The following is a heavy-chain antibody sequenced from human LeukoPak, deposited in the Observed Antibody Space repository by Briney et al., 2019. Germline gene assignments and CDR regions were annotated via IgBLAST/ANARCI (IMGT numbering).Heavy chain of an antibody. J-gene: IGHJ4*02. V-gene: IGHV3-30*02. CDR2: IRYDGSNK. D-gene: IGHD1-26*01. Sequence: QPGGSLRLSCAASGFTFSSYGMHWVRQAPGKGLEWVAFIRYDGSNKYYADSVKGRFTISRDNSKNTLYLQMNSLRAEDTAVYYCAKDLAVGVTGLGFDYWGQGTQVTVSS. CDR1: GFTFSSYG. CDR3: AKDLAVGVTGLGFDY.